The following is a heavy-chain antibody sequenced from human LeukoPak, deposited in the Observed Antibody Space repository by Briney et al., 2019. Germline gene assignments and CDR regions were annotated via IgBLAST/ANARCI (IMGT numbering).Heavy chain of an antibody. Sequence: PSETLSLTCTVSGGSISSYYWSWIRQPPGKGLEWIGYIYYSGSTYYNPSLKSRVTISVDTSKNQFSLKLSSVTAADTAVYYCARVNDFWSGYVFDPWGQGTLVTVSS. V-gene: IGHV4-59*08. D-gene: IGHD3-3*01. J-gene: IGHJ5*02. CDR1: GGSISSYY. CDR2: IYYSGST. CDR3: ARVNDFWSGYVFDP.